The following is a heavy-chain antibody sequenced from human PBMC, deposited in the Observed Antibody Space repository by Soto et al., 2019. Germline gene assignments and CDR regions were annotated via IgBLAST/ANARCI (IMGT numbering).Heavy chain of an antibody. CDR3: ASLGSVYHNDY. V-gene: IGHV3-48*01. J-gene: IGHJ4*02. CDR1: GFTFSSYT. Sequence: EVQLVESGGGLVQPGGSLRLSCAASGFTFSSYTMNWVRQAPGKGLEWVSYISSSSDTMYYADTVKGRFTISRDNAKNSLYLQMNSLRVEDTAVYYCASLGSVYHNDYWGQGTLVTVSS. D-gene: IGHD1-26*01. CDR2: ISSSSDTM.